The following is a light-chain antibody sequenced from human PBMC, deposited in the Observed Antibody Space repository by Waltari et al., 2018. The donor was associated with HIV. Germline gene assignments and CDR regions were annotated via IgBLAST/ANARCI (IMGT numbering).Light chain of an antibody. CDR1: QGIRNY. V-gene: IGKV1-9*01. CDR3: QQETSYPLT. J-gene: IGKJ3*01. Sequence: DIVLTQSPHLLSASVGDTVNITCRASQGIRNYLAWYQRKPGRSPQLLVYGASTLRDGVPSRFVGSGSGTQFTLTITRLQSDDFATYYCQQETSYPLTFGPGTRVDV. CDR2: GAS.